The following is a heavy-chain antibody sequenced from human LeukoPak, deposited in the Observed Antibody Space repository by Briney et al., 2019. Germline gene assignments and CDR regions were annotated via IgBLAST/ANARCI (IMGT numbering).Heavy chain of an antibody. CDR3: ARDHFDSSGYHYLLGYFEH. V-gene: IGHV1-46*01. D-gene: IGHD3-22*01. Sequence: ASVKVSCKASGYTFSNYYVHWVRQAPGQGLEWMGIIKPSGGGTSYAPKFQGRVTLTRDTSTSTAYMELSSLRSEDTAVYYCARDHFDSSGYHYLLGYFEHWGQGTLVTVSS. CDR1: GYTFSNYY. CDR2: IKPSGGGT. J-gene: IGHJ1*01.